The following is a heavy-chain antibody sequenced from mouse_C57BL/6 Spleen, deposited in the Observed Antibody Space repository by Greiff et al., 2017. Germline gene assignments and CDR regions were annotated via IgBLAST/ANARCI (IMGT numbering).Heavy chain of an antibody. Sequence: VQLQQSGAELVRPGTSVKMSCKASGYTFPNYWIGWAKQRPGHGLEWIGDIYPGGGYTNYNEKFKGKATLTADKSASTAYMQFSSLTSEDSAIYYCAINWDEYFDVWGTGTTVTVSS. CDR3: AINWDEYFDV. D-gene: IGHD4-1*01. J-gene: IGHJ1*03. CDR2: IYPGGGYT. V-gene: IGHV1-63*01. CDR1: GYTFPNYW.